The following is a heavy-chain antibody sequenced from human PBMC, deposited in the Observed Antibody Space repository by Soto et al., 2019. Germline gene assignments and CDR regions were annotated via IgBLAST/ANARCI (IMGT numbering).Heavy chain of an antibody. CDR3: ARAPRMAPFDI. V-gene: IGHV3-33*01. CDR2: IRNDGSDK. J-gene: IGHJ3*02. CDR1: GFIFSPYG. Sequence: QVQLVESGGGVVQPGRSLRLSCAASGFIFSPYGIHWGRQAPGKGLEWVALIRNDGSDKYYAESVTGRFTISRDNSKNTVYLKMNSLRAEDTALYFCARAPRMAPFDIWGQGTMVTVSS.